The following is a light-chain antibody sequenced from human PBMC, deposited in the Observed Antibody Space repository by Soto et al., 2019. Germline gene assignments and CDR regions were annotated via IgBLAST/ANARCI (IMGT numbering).Light chain of an antibody. CDR1: SSDVGAYNY. J-gene: IGLJ1*01. CDR3: CSYADNYSYV. CDR2: DVS. Sequence: QSVLTQPRSVSGPPGQSVTISCTGTSSDVGAYNYGSWYQQHPGKAPKLMTYDVSRRPSGVPDRFSGSKSGNTASLTISGLQAEDEADYYCCSYADNYSYVFGTGTKVTVL. V-gene: IGLV2-11*01.